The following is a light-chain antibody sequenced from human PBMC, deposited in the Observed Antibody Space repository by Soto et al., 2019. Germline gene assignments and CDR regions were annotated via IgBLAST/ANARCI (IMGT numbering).Light chain of an antibody. J-gene: IGLJ1*01. CDR1: SSGVGGYIY. CDR2: DVS. V-gene: IGLV2-14*01. CDR3: SSYTSSSTRVV. Sequence: QSALTQPASVSGSPGQSITISCTGTSSGVGGYIYVSWYQQHPGKAPKLMIYDVSNRPSGVSNRFSGSKSGNTASLTISGLQAEDEADYYCSSYTSSSTRVVFGTGTKLTVL.